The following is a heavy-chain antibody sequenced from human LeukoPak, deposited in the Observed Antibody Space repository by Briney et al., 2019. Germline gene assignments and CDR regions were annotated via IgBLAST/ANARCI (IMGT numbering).Heavy chain of an antibody. D-gene: IGHD3-10*01. Sequence: TGGSLRLSCAASGFTFSSYGMHWVRQAPVKGLEWVAFIRYDGSNKYYADSVKGRFTISRDNSKNTLYLQMNSLRAEDTAVYYCAKRYYYGSGSYGIDYWGQGTLVTVSS. CDR2: IRYDGSNK. CDR3: AKRYYYGSGSYGIDY. J-gene: IGHJ4*02. V-gene: IGHV3-30*02. CDR1: GFTFSSYG.